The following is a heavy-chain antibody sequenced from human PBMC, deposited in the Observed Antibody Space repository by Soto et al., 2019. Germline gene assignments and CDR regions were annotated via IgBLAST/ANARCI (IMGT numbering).Heavy chain of an antibody. CDR2: IYSGGST. J-gene: IGHJ4*02. D-gene: IGHD3-10*01. V-gene: IGHV4-4*07. CDR3: ARGPGGFGEFSLDY. CDR1: GGSINTYY. Sequence: QVQLQESGPGLEKPSETLSLTCTVSGGSINTYYWSWIRQPAGKGLEWIGRIYSGGSTNYNPSLKGRVTMSVDTAKNQVSLKLTSVAAADTAVYYCARGPGGFGEFSLDYWGQGTLVTVSS.